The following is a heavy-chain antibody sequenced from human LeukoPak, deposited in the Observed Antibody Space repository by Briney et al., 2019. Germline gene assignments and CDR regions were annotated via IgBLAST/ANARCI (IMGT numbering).Heavy chain of an antibody. J-gene: IGHJ6*02. CDR3: ARGSVSLYYYYGMDV. D-gene: IGHD5/OR15-5a*01. V-gene: IGHV1-3*01. CDR1: GYTFTSYA. CDR2: INAGNGNT. Sequence: ASVKVSCKASGYTFTSYAMHWVRQAPGQRLEWMGWINAGNGNTKYSQKFQGRVTITRDTSASTAYMELSSLRSEDTDVYYCARGSVSLYYYYGMDVWGQGTTVTVSS.